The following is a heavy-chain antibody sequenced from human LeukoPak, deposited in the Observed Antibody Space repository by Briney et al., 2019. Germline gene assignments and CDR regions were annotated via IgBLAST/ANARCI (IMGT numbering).Heavy chain of an antibody. D-gene: IGHD7-27*01. V-gene: IGHV3-23*01. Sequence: GGSLRLSCAASGFTFSSYAMSWVRQAPGKGLEWVSAISGSGGSTYYADSVKGRFTISRDNSKNTLYLQMNSLRAEDTAVYYCAKDGGLANWGSGQADAFDIWGQGTMVTVSS. CDR1: GFTFSSYA. CDR3: AKDGGLANWGSGQADAFDI. CDR2: ISGSGGST. J-gene: IGHJ3*02.